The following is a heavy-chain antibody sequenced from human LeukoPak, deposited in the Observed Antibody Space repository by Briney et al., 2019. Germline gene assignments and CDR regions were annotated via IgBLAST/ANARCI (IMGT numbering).Heavy chain of an antibody. V-gene: IGHV4-39*01. CDR1: GGSISCYY. CDR2: IYYSGST. CDR3: ASSDSSGYYHDAFHI. J-gene: IGHJ3*02. D-gene: IGHD3-22*01. Sequence: PSETLSLTCSVSGGSISCYYWSWLRQPPGKGLEWIGSIYYSGSTYYNPSLKSRVTISVDTSKNQFSLKLSSVTAADTAVYYCASSDSSGYYHDAFHIWSQGTMVTVSS.